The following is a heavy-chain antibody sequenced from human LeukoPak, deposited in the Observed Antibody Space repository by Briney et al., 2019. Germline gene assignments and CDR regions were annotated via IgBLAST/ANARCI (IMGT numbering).Heavy chain of an antibody. CDR2: IYYSGST. D-gene: IGHD5-18*01. V-gene: IGHV4-59*01. CDR3: ARVHLDTGYR. CDR1: GGSISNYY. Sequence: SETLSLTCTVSGGSISNYYWSWIRQPPGKGLEWIGYIYYSGSTNYNPSLKSRVTISVDTSKNQFSLKLRSVTAADTAVYYCARVHLDTGYRWGQGTLVTVSS. J-gene: IGHJ5*02.